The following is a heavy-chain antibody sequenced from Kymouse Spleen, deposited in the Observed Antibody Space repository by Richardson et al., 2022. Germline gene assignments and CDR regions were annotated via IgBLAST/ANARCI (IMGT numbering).Heavy chain of an antibody. Sequence: QLQLQESGPGLVKPSETLSLTCTVSGGSISSSSYYWGWIRQPPGKGLEWIGSIYYSGSTYYNPSLKSRVTISVDTSKNQFSLKLSSVTAADTAVYYCARQGVAAAGICGDCYSSSYFDYWGQGTLVTVSS. CDR3: ARQGVAAAGICGDCYSSSYFDY. J-gene: IGHJ4*02. CDR1: GGSISSSSYY. CDR2: IYYSGST. D-gene: IGHD2-21*02. V-gene: IGHV4-39*01.